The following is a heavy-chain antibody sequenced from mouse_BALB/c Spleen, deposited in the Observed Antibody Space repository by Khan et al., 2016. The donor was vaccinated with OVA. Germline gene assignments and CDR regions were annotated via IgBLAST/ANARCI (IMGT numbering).Heavy chain of an antibody. Sequence: VQLQQSGAELVRPGASVKLSCKASGYTFTSYWMNWVRQRPGQGLDWIGKINPSDSETHYNQMFKDKATLTVDKSSGTAYMQLSSLTSEDSAVSYWASRERYGYGPSWMAYWGQGTLVTVSA. CDR1: GYTFTSYW. V-gene: IGHV1-61*01. D-gene: IGHD2-2*01. CDR3: ASRERYGYGPSWMAY. J-gene: IGHJ3*01. CDR2: INPSDSET.